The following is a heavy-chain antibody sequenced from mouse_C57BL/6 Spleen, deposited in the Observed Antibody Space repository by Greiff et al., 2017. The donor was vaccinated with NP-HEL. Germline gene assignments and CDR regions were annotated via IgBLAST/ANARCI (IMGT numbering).Heavy chain of an antibody. Sequence: EVQLQQSGPELVKPGASVKISCKASGYSFTGYYMNWVKQSPEKSLEWIGEINPSTGGTTYNQKFKAKATLTVDKSSSTAYMQLKSLTSEDSAVYYCARRDYDSFDYWGQGTTLTVSS. D-gene: IGHD2-4*01. CDR2: INPSTGGT. V-gene: IGHV1-42*01. J-gene: IGHJ2*01. CDR3: ARRDYDSFDY. CDR1: GYSFTGYY.